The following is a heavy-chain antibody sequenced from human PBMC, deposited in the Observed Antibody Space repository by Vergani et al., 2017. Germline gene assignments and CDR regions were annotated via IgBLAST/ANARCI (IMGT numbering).Heavy chain of an antibody. D-gene: IGHD2-15*01. CDR1: GGSISSGGYY. CDR3: ARGGSGGSGCLCFGYYLDY. J-gene: IGHJ4*02. CDR2: IYYSGST. V-gene: IGHV4-31*03. Sequence: QVQLQESGPGLVKPSQTLSLTCTVSGGSISSGGYYWSWIRQPPGKGLEWLGYIYYSGSTYYNPSLKSRVTISVDTSKNQFSLKLSSVTAADTAVYYCARGGSGGSGCLCFGYYLDYWGQGTLVTVSS.